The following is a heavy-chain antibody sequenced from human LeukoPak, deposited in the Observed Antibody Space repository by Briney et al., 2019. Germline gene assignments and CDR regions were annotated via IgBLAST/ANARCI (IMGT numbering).Heavy chain of an antibody. CDR1: GYTFTSYD. Sequence: ASVKVSCKASGYTFTSYDINWVRQATGQGLEWMGWINPNSGGTNYAQKFQGRVTMTRDTSISTAYMELSRLRSDDTAVYYCARVARATLDFDYWGQGTLVTVSS. CDR3: ARVARATLDFDY. V-gene: IGHV1-2*02. D-gene: IGHD2-15*01. J-gene: IGHJ4*02. CDR2: INPNSGGT.